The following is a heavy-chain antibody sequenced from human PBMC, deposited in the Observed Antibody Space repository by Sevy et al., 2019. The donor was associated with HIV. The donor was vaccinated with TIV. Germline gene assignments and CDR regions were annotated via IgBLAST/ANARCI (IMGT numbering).Heavy chain of an antibody. V-gene: IGHV3-21*01. Sequence: GGSLRLSCAASGFTFSSYSMNWVRQAPGKGLEWVSSISSSSSYIYYADSVKGRFTISRDNAKNSLYLQMNSLRAEDTAVYYCARGSPFASTYDYVWGSYIYGMDVWGQGTTVTVSS. J-gene: IGHJ6*02. CDR2: ISSSSSYI. CDR1: GFTFSSYS. CDR3: ARGSPFASTYDYVWGSYIYGMDV. D-gene: IGHD3-16*01.